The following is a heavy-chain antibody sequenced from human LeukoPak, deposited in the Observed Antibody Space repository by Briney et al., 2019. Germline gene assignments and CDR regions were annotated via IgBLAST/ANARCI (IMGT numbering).Heavy chain of an antibody. V-gene: IGHV4-30-2*01. CDR1: GGSISSGGYY. CDR2: IYHSGST. CDR3: ARGAYGVGD. J-gene: IGHJ4*02. Sequence: SQTLSLTCTVSGGSISSGGYYWSWIRQPPGRGLEWIGYIYHSGSTYYNPSLKSRVTISVDRSKNQFSLKLSSVTAADTAVYYCARGAYGVGDWGQGTLVTVSS. D-gene: IGHD4-17*01.